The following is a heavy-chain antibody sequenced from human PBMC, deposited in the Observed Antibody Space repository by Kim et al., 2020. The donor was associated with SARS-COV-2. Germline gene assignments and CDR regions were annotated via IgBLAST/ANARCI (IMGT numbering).Heavy chain of an antibody. Sequence: ASVKVSCKASGYTFTSYAMHWVRQAPGQRLEWMGWINAGNGNTKYSQKFQGRVTITRDTSASTAYMELSSLRSEDTAVYYCARLKRMGSSWYFSWYFDYWGQGTLVTVSS. CDR2: INAGNGNT. CDR3: ARLKRMGSSWYFSWYFDY. J-gene: IGHJ4*02. CDR1: GYTFTSYA. D-gene: IGHD6-13*01. V-gene: IGHV1-3*01.